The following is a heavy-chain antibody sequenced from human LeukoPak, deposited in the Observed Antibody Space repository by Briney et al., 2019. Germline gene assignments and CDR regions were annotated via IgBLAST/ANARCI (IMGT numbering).Heavy chain of an antibody. V-gene: IGHV3-21*01. D-gene: IGHD2-8*02. CDR2: ISSSSSYI. J-gene: IGHJ5*02. CDR1: GFTFSSYS. CDR3: ARGSVSTGTSPRFDP. Sequence: GGSLRLSCAASGFTFSSYSMNWVRQAPGKGLEWVSSISSSSSYIYHADSAKGRFTISRDNAKNSLYLQMNSLRAEDTAVYYCARGSVSTGTSPRFDPWGQGTLVTVSS.